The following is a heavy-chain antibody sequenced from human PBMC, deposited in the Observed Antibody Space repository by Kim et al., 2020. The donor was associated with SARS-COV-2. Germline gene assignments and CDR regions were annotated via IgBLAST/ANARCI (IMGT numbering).Heavy chain of an antibody. J-gene: IGHJ4*02. CDR3: ARPSCSGGSCYFTY. D-gene: IGHD2-15*01. V-gene: IGHV4-39*01. Sequence: NPSLKSRVTISVDTSKNQFSLKLSSVTAADTAVYYCARPSCSGGSCYFTYWGQGTLVTVSS.